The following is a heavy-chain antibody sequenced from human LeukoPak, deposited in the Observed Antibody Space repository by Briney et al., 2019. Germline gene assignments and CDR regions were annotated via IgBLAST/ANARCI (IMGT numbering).Heavy chain of an antibody. J-gene: IGHJ4*02. V-gene: IGHV3-7*01. D-gene: IGHD1-26*01. Sequence: PGGSLRISCAASGFTFSSYWMSWVRQAPGKGLEWVANIKQDGSEKYYVDSVKGRFTISRDNAKNSLYLQMNSLRAEDTAVYYCARSHRTWVGAIFDYWGQGTLVTVSS. CDR1: GFTFSSYW. CDR2: IKQDGSEK. CDR3: ARSHRTWVGAIFDY.